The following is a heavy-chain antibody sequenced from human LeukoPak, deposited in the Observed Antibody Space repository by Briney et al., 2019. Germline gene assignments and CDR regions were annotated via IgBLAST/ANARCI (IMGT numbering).Heavy chain of an antibody. Sequence: ASVKVSCKASGYTFSNYCMHWVRQAPGQGLEWMGILNPTYDIPIYAQMFEGRVTMTRDMSTSTVYMELSTLTSDDTAVYFCAKDPRNILTGDYDDFDIWGQGTMVIVSS. CDR1: GYTFSNYC. J-gene: IGHJ3*02. D-gene: IGHD3-9*01. CDR2: LNPTYDIP. CDR3: AKDPRNILTGDYDDFDI. V-gene: IGHV1-46*01.